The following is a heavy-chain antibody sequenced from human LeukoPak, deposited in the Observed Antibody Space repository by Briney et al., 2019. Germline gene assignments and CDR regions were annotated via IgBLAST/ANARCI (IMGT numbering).Heavy chain of an antibody. V-gene: IGHV4-4*02. CDR3: ARASYDSSGYDAFDI. J-gene: IGHJ3*02. CDR1: GGSISSSNW. Sequence: SSETLSLTCAVSGGSISSSNWWSWVRQPPGKGLEWIGEIYHSGSTNYNPSLKSRVTISVDKSKNQFSLKLSSMTAADTAVYYCARASYDSSGYDAFDIWGQGTMVTVSS. CDR2: IYHSGST. D-gene: IGHD3-22*01.